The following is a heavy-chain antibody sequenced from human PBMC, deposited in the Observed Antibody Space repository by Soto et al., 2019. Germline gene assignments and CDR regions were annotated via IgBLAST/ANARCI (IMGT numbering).Heavy chain of an antibody. CDR3: ARAETDILTDSYYGMDV. Sequence: EVQLVESGGGLVQPGGSLRLSCAASGFTFSSYDMHWVRQATGKGLEWVSAIGTAGDTYYPGSVKGRFTISRENAKNSLYLQMNSLRAEDTAVYYCARAETDILTDSYYGMDVWGQGTTVTVSS. J-gene: IGHJ6*02. V-gene: IGHV3-13*01. CDR1: GFTFSSYD. D-gene: IGHD3-9*01. CDR2: IGTAGDT.